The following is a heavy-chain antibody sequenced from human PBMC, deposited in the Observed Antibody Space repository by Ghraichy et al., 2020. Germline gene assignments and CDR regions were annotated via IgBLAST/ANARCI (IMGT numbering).Heavy chain of an antibody. CDR2: IYTSGST. V-gene: IGHV4-4*09. D-gene: IGHD6-13*01. CDR3: ARHGSNTHSSSWYSFPSGLGYYYYGMDV. Sequence: ESLNISCTVSGGSISSYYWSWIRQPPGKGLEWIGYIYTSGSTNYNPSLKSRVTISVDTSKNQFSLKLSSVTAADTAVYYCARHGSNTHSSSWYSFPSGLGYYYYGMDVWGQGTTVTVSS. J-gene: IGHJ6*02. CDR1: GGSISSYY.